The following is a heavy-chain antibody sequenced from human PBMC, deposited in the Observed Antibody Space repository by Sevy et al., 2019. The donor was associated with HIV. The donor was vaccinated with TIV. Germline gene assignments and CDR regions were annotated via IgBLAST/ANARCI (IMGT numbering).Heavy chain of an antibody. CDR3: AKDRVTVFGVVVTFDS. J-gene: IGHJ4*02. Sequence: GGSLRLSCAASGFTFDSYAMQWVRQVAGKGLEWVSTISGSGYATYHADSVKGRFIISRDTSRNTLYLQMNSLRVEDSAVYFCAKDRVTVFGVVVTFDSWGQGTLVTVSS. V-gene: IGHV3-23*01. D-gene: IGHD3-3*01. CDR1: GFTFDSYA. CDR2: ISGSGYAT.